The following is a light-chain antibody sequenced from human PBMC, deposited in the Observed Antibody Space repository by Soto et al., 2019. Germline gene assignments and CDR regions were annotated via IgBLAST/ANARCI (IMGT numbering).Light chain of an antibody. V-gene: IGKV1-17*01. CDR3: LQYNSYPRT. CDR1: QAIGTD. Sequence: IQMTQSPSSLSASLGDGVTITCRASQAIGTDLGWYQQKPGKAPKRLIYAASSLQSGAPPRFSGSGSGTDFTLTIRSLQSEDFATYFCLQYNSYPRTFGQGTRVDI. CDR2: AAS. J-gene: IGKJ1*01.